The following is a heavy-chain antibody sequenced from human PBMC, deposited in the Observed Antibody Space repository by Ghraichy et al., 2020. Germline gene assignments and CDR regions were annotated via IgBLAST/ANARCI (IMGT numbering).Heavy chain of an antibody. J-gene: IGHJ4*02. CDR1: GGTFSSYA. CDR3: ASPSSYTGDRPRLRFLEWLKIDD. V-gene: IGHV1-69*13. Sequence: SVKVSCKASGGTFSSYAISWVRQAPGQGLEWMGGIIPIFGTANYAQKFQGRVTITADESTSTAYMELSSLRSEDTAVYYCASPSSYTGDRPRLRFLEWLKIDDWGQGTLVTVYS. D-gene: IGHD3-3*01. CDR2: IIPIFGTA.